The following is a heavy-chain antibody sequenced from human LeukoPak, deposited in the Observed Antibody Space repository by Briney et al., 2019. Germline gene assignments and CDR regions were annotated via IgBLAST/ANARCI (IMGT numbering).Heavy chain of an antibody. J-gene: IGHJ4*02. CDR3: ARVATVGYCSSTSCQYYFDY. CDR2: IYTSGST. D-gene: IGHD2-2*01. V-gene: IGHV4-4*07. Sequence: PSETLSLTCTVSGGSISSCYWSWIRQPAGKGLEWIGRIYTSGSTNYNPSLKSRVTMSVDTSKNQFSLKLSSVTAADTAVYYCARVATVGYCSSTSCQYYFDYWGQGTLVTVSS. CDR1: GGSISSCY.